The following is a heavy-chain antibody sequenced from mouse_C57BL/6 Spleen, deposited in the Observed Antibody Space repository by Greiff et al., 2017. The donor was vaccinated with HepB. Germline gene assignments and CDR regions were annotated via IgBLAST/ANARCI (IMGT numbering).Heavy chain of an antibody. CDR1: GFNIKDDY. D-gene: IGHD4-1*01. J-gene: IGHJ2*01. CDR3: TSGRDSNFDY. Sequence: EVQLQQSGAELVRPGASVKLSCTASGFNIKDDYMHWVKQRPEQGLEWIGWIDPENGDTEYASKFQGKATITAYTSSNTAYLQLSSLTSEDTAVYYCTSGRDSNFDYWGQGTTLTVSS. CDR2: IDPENGDT. V-gene: IGHV14-4*01.